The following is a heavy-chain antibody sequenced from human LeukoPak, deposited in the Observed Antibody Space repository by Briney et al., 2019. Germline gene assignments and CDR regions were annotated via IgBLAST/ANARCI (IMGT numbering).Heavy chain of an antibody. CDR3: ARSAEMGNWFDP. D-gene: IGHD1-26*01. V-gene: IGHV4-4*07. Sequence: SSETLSLTCTVSGGSISRYYWTWIRQPAGKGLEWIGRIYTSGSNNQNPSLKSRVTMSVDTSKNQFSLKLSSVTAADTAVYYCARSAEMGNWFDPWGQGTLVTVSS. CDR2: IYTSGSN. CDR1: GGSISRYY. J-gene: IGHJ5*02.